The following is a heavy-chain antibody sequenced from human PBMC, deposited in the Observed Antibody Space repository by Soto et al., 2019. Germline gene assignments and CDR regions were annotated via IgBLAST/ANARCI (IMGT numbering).Heavy chain of an antibody. V-gene: IGHV2-5*01. CDR3: APSRRSSGDAFDF. Sequence: SRPRRVNPTQPLTLTCTFCGFSLTTSGVGVGWIRQPPGKALEWLALIYWTDDELYSTSLRSRLTVTKDTSKNQVVLAMTNMDAVDTATYYCAPSRRSSGDAFDFWGPGTMVTVSS. CDR1: GFSLTTSGVG. D-gene: IGHD6-6*01. CDR2: IYWTDDE. J-gene: IGHJ3*01.